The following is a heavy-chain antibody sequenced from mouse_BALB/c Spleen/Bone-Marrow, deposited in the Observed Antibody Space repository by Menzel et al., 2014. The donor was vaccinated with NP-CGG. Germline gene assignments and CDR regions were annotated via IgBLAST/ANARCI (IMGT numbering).Heavy chain of an antibody. V-gene: IGHV5-15*02. CDR1: GFTFSDYG. CDR2: ISNLAYSI. Sequence: EVHLVESGGGLVQPGGSRKLSCAASGFTFSDYGMAWVRQAPGKGPEWVAFISNLAYSIYYADTVAGRFTISRENAKNTLCLEMSSLRSEDTAMSYCAAIYYGNSYAMDYWGQGTSVTVSS. CDR3: AAIYYGNSYAMDY. J-gene: IGHJ4*01. D-gene: IGHD2-1*01.